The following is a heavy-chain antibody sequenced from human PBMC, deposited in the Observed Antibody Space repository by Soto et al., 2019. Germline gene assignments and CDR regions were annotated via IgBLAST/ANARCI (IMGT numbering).Heavy chain of an antibody. CDR1: GGSISSYY. J-gene: IGHJ4*02. CDR3: ARHPRYCSSTSWYSSTHFDY. CDR2: IYYSGST. V-gene: IGHV4-59*08. D-gene: IGHD2-2*02. Sequence: PSETLSLTCTVSGGSISSYYWSWIRQPPGKGLEWIGYIYYSGSTNYNPSLKSRVTISVDTSKNQFSLKLSSVTAADTAVYYCARHPRYCSSTSWYSSTHFDYWGQGTLVTVS.